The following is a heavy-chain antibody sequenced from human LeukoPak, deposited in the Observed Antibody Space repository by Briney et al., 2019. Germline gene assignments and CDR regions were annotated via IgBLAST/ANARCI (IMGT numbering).Heavy chain of an antibody. V-gene: IGHV3-53*01. CDR1: GFTLSSNY. D-gene: IGHD3-10*01. CDR2: IYSGGRT. J-gene: IGHJ6*03. Sequence: GGSLRLSCAASGFTLSSNYMSWVRQAPGKGLEWVSVIYSGGRTYYADSVKGRFTISRDNSKNTLYLQMNSLRAEDTAAYYCARVLSGRGSLYYYYYYMDVWGKGTTVTISS. CDR3: ARVLSGRGSLYYYYYYMDV.